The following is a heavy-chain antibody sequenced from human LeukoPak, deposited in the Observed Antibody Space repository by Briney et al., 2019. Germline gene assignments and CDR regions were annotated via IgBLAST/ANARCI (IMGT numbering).Heavy chain of an antibody. V-gene: IGHV3-33*01. CDR1: GLTSFSNYG. CDR2: IWYDGSDQ. J-gene: IGHJ4*02. CDR3: ARGQYYYDNTGYFYY. D-gene: IGHD3-22*01. Sequence: SGRSLRLSCVASGLTSFSNYGMHWIRPAPGKGLEWVGVIWYDGSDQHHADSVKGRFSISRDNSKNTLYLQMNSLRAEDTAVYYCARGQYYYDNTGYFYYWGQGTLVTVSS.